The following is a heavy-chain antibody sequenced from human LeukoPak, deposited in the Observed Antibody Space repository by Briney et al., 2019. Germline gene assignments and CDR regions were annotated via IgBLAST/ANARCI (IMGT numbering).Heavy chain of an antibody. CDR3: AKDMGVRGAPLDY. D-gene: IGHD3-10*01. Sequence: SGISWNSGSINYADSVKGRFTISRDNARNSLYLQMNSLRAEDTALYYCAKDMGVRGAPLDYWGQGTLVTVSS. CDR2: ISWNSGSI. V-gene: IGHV3-9*01. J-gene: IGHJ4*02.